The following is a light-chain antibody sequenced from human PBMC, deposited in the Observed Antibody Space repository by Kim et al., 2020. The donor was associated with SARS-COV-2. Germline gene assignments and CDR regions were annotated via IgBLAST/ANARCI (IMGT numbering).Light chain of an antibody. Sequence: GQRVTIACSGSTSNIGSHSLHWFQQLPGTAPKILIYGSNYRPSGVPDRFSGSKSGTSASLAIGGLRSEDEADYYCAAWDDSLSGRVFGGGTQLTVL. CDR2: GSN. J-gene: IGLJ3*02. V-gene: IGLV1-47*01. CDR1: TSNIGSHS. CDR3: AAWDDSLSGRV.